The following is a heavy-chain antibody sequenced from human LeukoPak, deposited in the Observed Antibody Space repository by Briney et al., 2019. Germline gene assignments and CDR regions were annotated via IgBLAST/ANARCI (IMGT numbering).Heavy chain of an antibody. CDR1: GDSVSSNSAA. CDR3: ARHSRVLLTVMEYFQH. J-gene: IGHJ1*01. Sequence: SQTLSLTCAISGDSVSSNSAAWNWIRQSPSRGLEWLGRTYYRSKWYNDYTVSMKSRITINPDTSKNHFSLNPNSVTVADTAVYYCARHSRVLLTVMEYFQHWGQGTLVTVSS. D-gene: IGHD2-21*01. V-gene: IGHV6-1*01. CDR2: TYYRSKWYN.